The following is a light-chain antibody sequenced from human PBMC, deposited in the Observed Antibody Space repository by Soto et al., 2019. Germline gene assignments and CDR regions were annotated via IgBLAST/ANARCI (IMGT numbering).Light chain of an antibody. CDR1: QAFNSW. J-gene: IGKJ5*01. CDR2: DVS. V-gene: IGKV1-12*01. Sequence: DNQLTQSPSSISASVGDRVTITCRSSQAFNSWLSWFQQKPGMAPKLVIYDVSSLQSGVPSRFSGSGSGTECTLTICRLQPADFATYYCQQSNNHPIRLGPGTRLEIK. CDR3: QQSNNHPIR.